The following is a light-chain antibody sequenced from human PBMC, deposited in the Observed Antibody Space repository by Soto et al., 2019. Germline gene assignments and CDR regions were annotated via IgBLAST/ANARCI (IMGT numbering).Light chain of an antibody. J-gene: IGLJ2*01. CDR1: TGPVTSSHY. Sequence: QAVVTQEPSLTVSPGGTVTLTCGSRTGPVTSSHYPYWMQQKPGQAPRTLIYDTSNIHSWTPARFSGSLLGGKAALTLSGAQPEDEADYYCLISYTSSGVSVASVVFGGGTKLTVL. CDR3: LISYTSSGVSVASVV. CDR2: DTS. V-gene: IGLV7-46*01.